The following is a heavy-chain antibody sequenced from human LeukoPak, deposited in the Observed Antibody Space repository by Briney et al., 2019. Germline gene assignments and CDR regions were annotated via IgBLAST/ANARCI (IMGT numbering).Heavy chain of an antibody. V-gene: IGHV3-21*01. CDR2: ISSSSSYI. J-gene: IGHJ3*02. CDR1: GYPFSSYD. Sequence: GGSLRVSCAGSGYPFSSYDMSWVRQAPGKGLEWVASISSSSSYIYYADSVKCRFTISRDNAKNSLYLQMNSLRAEDTAVYYCARDRGGYDAFDIWGQGTMVTVSS. D-gene: IGHD2-15*01. CDR3: ARDRGGYDAFDI.